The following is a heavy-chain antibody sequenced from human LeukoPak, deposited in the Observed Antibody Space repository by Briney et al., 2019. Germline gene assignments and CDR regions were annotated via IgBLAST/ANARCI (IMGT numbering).Heavy chain of an antibody. CDR2: IWYDGSNK. CDR1: GFTFSSYG. Sequence: GGSLRLSCAASGFTFSSYGMHWVRQAPGKGLEWVAVIWYDGSNKYYADSVKGRFTISRDNSKNTLYLQMNSLRAEDTAVYYCAKVFYSSRPYHFDYWGQGTLVTVSS. V-gene: IGHV3-33*06. J-gene: IGHJ4*02. CDR3: AKVFYSSRPYHFDY. D-gene: IGHD6-13*01.